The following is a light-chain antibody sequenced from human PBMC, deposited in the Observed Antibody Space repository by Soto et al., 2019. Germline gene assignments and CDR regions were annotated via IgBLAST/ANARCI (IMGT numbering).Light chain of an antibody. V-gene: IGLV2-23*01. CDR3: CSYAGSSTWV. Sequence: QSALTQPASVSGSPGQSITISCTGTSSDVGSYNLVAWYQQHPGKAPKLMIYEGSKRPSGDSNRFSGSKSGNPAALTISGPQADDEADYYCCSYAGSSTWVFGGGTKLTVL. J-gene: IGLJ3*02. CDR2: EGS. CDR1: SSDVGSYNL.